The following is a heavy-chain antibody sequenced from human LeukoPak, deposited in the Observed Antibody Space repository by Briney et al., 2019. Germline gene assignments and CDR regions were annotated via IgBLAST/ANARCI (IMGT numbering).Heavy chain of an antibody. CDR1: GFTFSSYD. Sequence: GGSLRPSCAASGFTFSSYDMHWVRQAPGKGLEWVSAIGTAGDTYYPGSVKGRFTISRENAKNSLYLQMNSLRAGDTAVYYCARDRDSSGWYDYWGQGTLVTVSS. CDR3: ARDRDSSGWYDY. D-gene: IGHD6-13*01. V-gene: IGHV3-13*01. J-gene: IGHJ4*02. CDR2: IGTAGDT.